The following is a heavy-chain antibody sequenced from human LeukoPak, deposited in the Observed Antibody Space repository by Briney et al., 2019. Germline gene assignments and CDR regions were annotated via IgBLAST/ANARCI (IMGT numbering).Heavy chain of an antibody. CDR1: GYTFTSYG. CDR2: INTNTGNP. J-gene: IGHJ6*03. CDR3: ARVKYSSSWHYYYYYMDV. D-gene: IGHD6-13*01. Sequence: GASVKVSCKASGYTFTSYGISWVRQAPGQGLEWMGWINTNTGNPTYAQGFTGRFVFSLDTSVSTAYLQISSLKAEDTAVYYCARVKYSSSWHYYYYYMDVWGKGTTVTVSS. V-gene: IGHV7-4-1*02.